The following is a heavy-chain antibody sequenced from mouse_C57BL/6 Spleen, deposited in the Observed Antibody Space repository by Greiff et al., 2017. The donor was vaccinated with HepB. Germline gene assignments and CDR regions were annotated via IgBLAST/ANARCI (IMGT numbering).Heavy chain of an antibody. CDR3: TRDKYYYGSRGNFDY. CDR1: GFTFSSYA. J-gene: IGHJ2*01. D-gene: IGHD1-1*01. CDR2: ISSGGDYI. Sequence: EVKVVESGEGLVKPGGSLKLSCAASGFTFSSYAMSWVRQTPEKRLEWVAYISSGGDYIYYADTVKGRFTISRDNARNTLYLQMSSLKSEDTAMYYCTRDKYYYGSRGNFDYWGQGTTLTVSS. V-gene: IGHV5-9-1*02.